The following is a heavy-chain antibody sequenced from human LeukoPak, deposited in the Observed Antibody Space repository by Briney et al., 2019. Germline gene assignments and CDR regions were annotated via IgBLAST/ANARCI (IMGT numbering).Heavy chain of an antibody. CDR2: IHYSGST. Sequence: SETLSLTCTVSGGSISSHYWSWIRQPPGKGLEWIGYIHYSGSTNYNPSLKSRVTISVDTSKNQISLKLTSVTAADTAVYYCARQAVSYSGYDLSWFDPWGQGTLVTVSS. CDR3: ARQAVSYSGYDLSWFDP. CDR1: GGSISSHY. J-gene: IGHJ5*02. V-gene: IGHV4-59*08. D-gene: IGHD5-12*01.